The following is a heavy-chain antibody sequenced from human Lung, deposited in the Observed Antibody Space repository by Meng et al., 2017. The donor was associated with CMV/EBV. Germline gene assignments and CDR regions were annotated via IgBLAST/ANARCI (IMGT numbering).Heavy chain of an antibody. J-gene: IGHJ4*02. CDR2: IIPILGIA. V-gene: IGHV1-69*02. D-gene: IGHD3-3*01. CDR1: GGTFSSYT. Sequence: VRLVQSRAEWTKPGSSVKVSCKASGGTFSSYTISWVRQAPGQGLEWMGRIIPILGIAHHAQKFQGRDTITADKSTSTAYMGLSSLRSEDTAVYYCARSIFGVVIISPVSYWSQGTLVTVSS. CDR3: ARSIFGVVIISPVSY.